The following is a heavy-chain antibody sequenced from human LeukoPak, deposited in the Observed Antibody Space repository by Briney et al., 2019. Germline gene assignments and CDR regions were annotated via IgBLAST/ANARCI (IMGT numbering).Heavy chain of an antibody. CDR1: GFTFSTYS. CDR3: ARGGPSSGYFDY. V-gene: IGHV3-21*01. J-gene: IGHJ4*02. D-gene: IGHD3-22*01. CDR2: ISGSSSHI. Sequence: GGSLRLSCAASGFTFSTYSMNWVRQAPGKGLEWVSCISGSSSHIYYADSVKGRFTISRDNAKNSLYLQMNSLRTEDTAVYYCARGGPSSGYFDYWGQGTLVTVSS.